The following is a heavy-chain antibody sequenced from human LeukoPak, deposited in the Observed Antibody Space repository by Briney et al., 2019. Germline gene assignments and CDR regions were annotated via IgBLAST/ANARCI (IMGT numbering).Heavy chain of an antibody. CDR3: ATVGSSKSDDDRAPDFYLDN. D-gene: IGHD3-3*01. J-gene: IGHJ4*02. V-gene: IGHV1-24*01. CDR2: FDIEEGGS. Sequence: ASVKVSCKISGDSLSDVSIHWVRQAPGKGPEWMGGFDIEEGGSLLAQKFQGRVDVTEDTSSDTAYLELLSLTSEDTAVYFCATVGSSKSDDDRAPDFYLDNWGQGTLVVVSS. CDR1: GDSLSDVS.